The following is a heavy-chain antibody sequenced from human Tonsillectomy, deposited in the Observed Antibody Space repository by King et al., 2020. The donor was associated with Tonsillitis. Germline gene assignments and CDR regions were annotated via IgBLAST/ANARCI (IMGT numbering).Heavy chain of an antibody. J-gene: IGHJ5*02. CDR3: AREGGVAAASSEAWFDP. CDR2: INPNSGGT. Sequence: QLVQSGAEVKKPGASVKVSCKASGYTFTGYYLHWVRQAPGQGREWMGWINPNSGGTNYAQKFQGRVTMTRDTSISTAYMELNRLKSDDTAVYYCAREGGVAAASSEAWFDPWGQGALVTVSS. D-gene: IGHD6-13*01. V-gene: IGHV1-2*02. CDR1: GYTFTGYY.